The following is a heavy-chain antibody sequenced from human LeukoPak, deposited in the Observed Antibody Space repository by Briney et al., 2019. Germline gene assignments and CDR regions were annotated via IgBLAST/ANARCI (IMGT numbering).Heavy chain of an antibody. D-gene: IGHD3-3*01. J-gene: IGHJ3*02. V-gene: IGHV1-69*13. CDR2: IIPIFGTA. CDR3: ARALRRDFWSGPPDAFDI. Sequence: APVKVSCKASGGTFSSYAISWVRQAPGQGLEWMGGIIPIFGTANYAQKFQGRVTITADESTSTAYMELSSLRSEDTAVYYCARALRRDFWSGPPDAFDIWGQGTMVTVSS. CDR1: GGTFSSYA.